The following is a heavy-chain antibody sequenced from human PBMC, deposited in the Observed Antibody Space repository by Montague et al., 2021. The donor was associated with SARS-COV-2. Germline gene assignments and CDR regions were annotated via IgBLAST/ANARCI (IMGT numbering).Heavy chain of an antibody. Sequence: SETLSLTCTVSGGSISGYYWTWMRQPPGKGLEWLGHIYYTGSTKYNPSLKSRVTISIDTPKNQFSLKLRSVTAADTAVYFCARAQTTCVIYNCVNYFDYWGQGALVTASS. CDR1: GGSISGYY. CDR2: IYYTGST. D-gene: IGHD1-1*01. V-gene: IGHV4-59*01. CDR3: ARAQTTCVIYNCVNYFDY. J-gene: IGHJ4*02.